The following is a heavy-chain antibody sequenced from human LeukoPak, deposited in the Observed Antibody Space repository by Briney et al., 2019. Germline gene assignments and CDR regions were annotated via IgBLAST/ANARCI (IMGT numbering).Heavy chain of an antibody. J-gene: IGHJ5*02. CDR1: GFTFSSYG. V-gene: IGHV3-30*02. Sequence: GGSLRLSCAASGFTFSSYGMHWVRQAPGKGLEWVAFIRYDGSNKYYADSVKGRFTISRDNSKNTLYLQMNSLRAEDTAVYYCAIDLLPAAILDNWFDLWGQGTLVTVSS. CDR3: AIDLLPAAILDNWFDL. D-gene: IGHD2-2*02. CDR2: IRYDGSNK.